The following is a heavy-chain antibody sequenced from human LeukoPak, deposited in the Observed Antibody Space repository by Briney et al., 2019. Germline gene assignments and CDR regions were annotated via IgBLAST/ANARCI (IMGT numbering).Heavy chain of an antibody. J-gene: IGHJ6*02. V-gene: IGHV3-48*03. CDR3: ARARYYYYGMDV. CDR1: GFTLSSYE. Sequence: GGSLRLSCAASGFTLSSYEMNWVGQAPGKGLEWVSYISSSGSTIYYADSVKGRFTISRDNAKNSLYLQMNSLRAEDTAVYYCARARYYYYGMDVWGQATTVTVSS. CDR2: ISSSGSTI.